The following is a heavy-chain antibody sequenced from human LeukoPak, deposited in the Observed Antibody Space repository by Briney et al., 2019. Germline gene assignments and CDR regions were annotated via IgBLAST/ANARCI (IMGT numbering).Heavy chain of an antibody. Sequence: GETLTLSCAVSGFSISTYAMRWVRQPLGKGLEWVAVISYDGNNKYYAASMKGGFNISRDNSKNRLYLLMNSLRAQDTAVYYSAGEGLCYGSGRFDRGDFGYWGQGTLVTVSS. CDR3: AGEGLCYGSGRFDRGDFGY. CDR1: GFSISTYA. D-gene: IGHD3-10*01. J-gene: IGHJ4*02. V-gene: IGHV3-30*04. CDR2: ISYDGNNK.